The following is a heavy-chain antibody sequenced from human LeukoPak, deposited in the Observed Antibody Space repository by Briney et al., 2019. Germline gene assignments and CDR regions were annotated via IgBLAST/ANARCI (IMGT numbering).Heavy chain of an antibody. CDR2: ISGSGGST. CDR1: GFTFSSYA. CDR3: AKSGYYDSSGYSGFGYFDY. V-gene: IGHV3-23*01. J-gene: IGHJ4*02. D-gene: IGHD3-22*01. Sequence: RGGSLRLSCAASGFTFSSYAMSWVRQAPGKGLKWVSAISGSGGSTYYADSVKGRFTISRDNSKNTLYLQMNSLRAEDTAVYYCAKSGYYDSSGYSGFGYFDYWGQGTLVTVSS.